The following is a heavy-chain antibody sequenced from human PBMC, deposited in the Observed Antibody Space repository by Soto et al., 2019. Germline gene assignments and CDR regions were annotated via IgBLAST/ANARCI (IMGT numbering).Heavy chain of an antibody. CDR2: INNDESYT. D-gene: IGHD3-10*01. J-gene: IGHJ4*02. CDR1: GFTFSISS. V-gene: IGHV3-74*01. Sequence: EVQLVESGGGLVQPGGSLRLSSTPSGFTFSISSMHWVRQAPGKGLVWVSRINNDESYTTYADSVKGRFTISRDNAKNTLYLQMNSLRAEDTAVYYCAREAYGSGNRYFDYWGQGTLVTVSS. CDR3: AREAYGSGNRYFDY.